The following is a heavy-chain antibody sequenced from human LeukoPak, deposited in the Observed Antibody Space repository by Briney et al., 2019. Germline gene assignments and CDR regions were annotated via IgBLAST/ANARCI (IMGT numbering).Heavy chain of an antibody. J-gene: IGHJ4*02. V-gene: IGHV1-2*02. CDR3: ARGASPYGSGSHYSDY. CDR1: GYTFTGYY. D-gene: IGHD3-10*01. Sequence: GASVKVSCKASGYTFTGYYMHWVRQAPGQGLEWMGWINPNSGGTNYAQKFQGRVTVTRDTSINTAYMELSSLISDDTAFYYCARGASPYGSGSHYSDYWGQGTLVTVSS. CDR2: INPNSGGT.